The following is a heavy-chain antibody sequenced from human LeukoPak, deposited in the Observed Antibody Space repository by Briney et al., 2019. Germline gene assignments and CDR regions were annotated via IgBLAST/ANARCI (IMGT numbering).Heavy chain of an antibody. D-gene: IGHD6-13*01. J-gene: IGHJ6*03. CDR1: GYTFTGYY. V-gene: IGHV1-69*06. Sequence: SVKVSCKASGYTFTGYYMHWVRQAPGQGLEWMGGIIPIFGTANYAQKFQGRVTITADKSTSTAYMELSSLRSEDTAVYYCARDGQQLVNYYYYYYMDVWGKGTTVTVSS. CDR2: IIPIFGTA. CDR3: ARDGQQLVNYYYYYYMDV.